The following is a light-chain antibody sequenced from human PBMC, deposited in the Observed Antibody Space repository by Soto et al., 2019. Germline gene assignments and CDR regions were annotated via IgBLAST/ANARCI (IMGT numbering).Light chain of an antibody. V-gene: IGKV3-15*01. CDR2: GAS. CDR3: QQYNNWRT. CDR1: QSISTN. Sequence: EVVMTQSRATLSVSPGDTVTLCCRASQSISTNLAWYQQKPGHPPRLLMYGASTRATGVPDRFSGSGFGTDFTLTISSLQSEDFAVYFCQQYNNWRTFGQGTKVDIK. J-gene: IGKJ1*01.